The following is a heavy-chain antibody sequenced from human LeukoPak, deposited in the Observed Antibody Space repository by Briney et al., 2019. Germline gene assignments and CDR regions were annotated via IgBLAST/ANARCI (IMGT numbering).Heavy chain of an antibody. V-gene: IGHV4-34*01. CDR2: INDSGST. CDR1: VGSFSGYH. Sequence: SETLSLTCAVYVGSFSGYHWTWIRQSPGKGLEWIGEINDSGSTNYNPSLKSRVTISVDTAKNQFSLKLSSVTAADTAVYYCARGLCRSSHYDFWSGYSCPNWFDPWGQGTLVTVSS. D-gene: IGHD3-3*01. J-gene: IGHJ5*02. CDR3: ARGLCRSSHYDFWSGYSCPNWFDP.